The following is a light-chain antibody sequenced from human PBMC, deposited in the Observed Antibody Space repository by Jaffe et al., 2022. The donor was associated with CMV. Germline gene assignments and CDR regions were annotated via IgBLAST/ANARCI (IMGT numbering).Light chain of an antibody. Sequence: SYDLTQPPSVSVSPGQTASITCSGDDLDDKYILWYQQKPGQSPVLLIYFDTMRSSGIPERFSGSNSGNVATLTITGTQALDEADYYCQTWDSGVAVFGGGTKVTVL. CDR3: QTWDSGVAV. CDR1: DLDDKY. J-gene: IGLJ3*02. CDR2: FDT. V-gene: IGLV3-1*01.